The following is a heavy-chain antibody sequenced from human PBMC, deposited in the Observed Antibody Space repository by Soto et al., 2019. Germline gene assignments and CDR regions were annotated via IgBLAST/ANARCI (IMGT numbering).Heavy chain of an antibody. Sequence: QITLKESGPTLVKPTQTLTLTCTTPGFSLSSTRIAVSWIRQPPGKALQVLALIYWDDGKRYSPFLKSRLTITKENAKNQVVLTMSNIDTVDTASYYYAHIVVAVLGYYFDYWGQGTLVTVSS. V-gene: IGHV2-5*02. CDR1: GFSLSSTRIA. J-gene: IGHJ4*02. CDR2: IYWDDGK. CDR3: AHIVVAVLGYYFDY. D-gene: IGHD5-12*01.